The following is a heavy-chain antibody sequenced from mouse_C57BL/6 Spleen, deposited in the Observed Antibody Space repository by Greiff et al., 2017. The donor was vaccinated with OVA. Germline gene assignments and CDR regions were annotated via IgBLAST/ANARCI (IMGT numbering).Heavy chain of an antibody. V-gene: IGHV1-5*01. D-gene: IGHD2-5*01. J-gene: IGHJ3*01. CDR1: GYTFTSYW. CDR3: TRSDYSNYEEWFAY. CDR2: IYPGNSDT. Sequence: EVQLQQSGTVLARPGASVKMSCKTSGYTFTSYWMHWVKQRPGQGLEWIGAIYPGNSDTSYNQKFKGKAKLTAVTSASTAYMELSSLTNEDSAVYYGTRSDYSNYEEWFAYWGQGTLVTVSA.